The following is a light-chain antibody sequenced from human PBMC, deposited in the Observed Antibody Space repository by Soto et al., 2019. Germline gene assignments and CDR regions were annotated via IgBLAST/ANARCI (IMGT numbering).Light chain of an antibody. V-gene: IGKV1-39*01. CDR2: AAS. CDR3: QQTYSTPIT. J-gene: IGKJ5*01. Sequence: DIQMTQSPSSLSASVGDRVTITCRASQNISRYLNWYQQKPGKAPKLLIYAASSLQSGIPSRFSGSGSGPHFTHTIRRLQPEDFATYYCQQTYSTPITFGQGTRLEIK. CDR1: QNISRY.